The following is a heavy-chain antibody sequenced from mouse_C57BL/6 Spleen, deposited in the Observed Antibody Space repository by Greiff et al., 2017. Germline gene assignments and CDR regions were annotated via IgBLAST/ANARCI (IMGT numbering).Heavy chain of an antibody. V-gene: IGHV1-64*01. CDR3: AREGDGNSYFDY. CDR1: GYTFTSYW. CDR2: IHPNSGST. J-gene: IGHJ2*01. D-gene: IGHD2-1*01. Sequence: QVQLKQPGAELVKPGASVKLSCKASGYTFTSYWMHWVKQRPGQGLEWIGMIHPNSGSTNYNEKFKSKATLTVDKSSSTAYMQLSSLTSEDSAVYYCAREGDGNSYFDYWGQGTTLTVSS.